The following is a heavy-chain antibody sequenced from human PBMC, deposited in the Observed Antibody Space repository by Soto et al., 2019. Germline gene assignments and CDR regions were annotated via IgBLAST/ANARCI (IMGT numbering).Heavy chain of an antibody. CDR2: ISSSSSTI. Sequence: WGSRRLSCASSVFTVISCSMNWIRQAPGNGLEWVSYISSSSSTIYYAYSVKGRFTISRDNAKNSLYLQMNSLRDEDTAVYYCARDQRSVVGRCLGMDVWGQGTTVTVSS. D-gene: IGHD2-15*01. V-gene: IGHV3-48*02. CDR3: ARDQRSVVGRCLGMDV. J-gene: IGHJ6*02. CDR1: VFTVISCS.